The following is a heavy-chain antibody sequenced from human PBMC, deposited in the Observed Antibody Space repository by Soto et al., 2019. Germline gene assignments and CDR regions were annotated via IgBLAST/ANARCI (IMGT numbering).Heavy chain of an antibody. Sequence: SETLSLTCTVSGGSISSSSYYWGWIRQPPGKGLEWIGSIYYSGSTYYNPSLKSRVTISVDTSKNQFSLKLSSVTAADTAVYYCASSSIAAAGNGGYNWFDPWGQGTLVTVSS. D-gene: IGHD6-13*01. J-gene: IGHJ5*02. CDR2: IYYSGST. CDR1: GGSISSSSYY. V-gene: IGHV4-39*01. CDR3: ASSSIAAAGNGGYNWFDP.